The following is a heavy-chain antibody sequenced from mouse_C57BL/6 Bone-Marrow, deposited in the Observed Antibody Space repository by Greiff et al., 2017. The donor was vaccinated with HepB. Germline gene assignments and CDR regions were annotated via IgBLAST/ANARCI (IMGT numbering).Heavy chain of an antibody. CDR2: MYPGSGNT. D-gene: IGHD3-2*02. V-gene: IGHV1-66*01. J-gene: IGHJ3*01. CDR3: AREDSSGSEAY. Sequence: QVQLQQSGPELVKPGASVKISCKASGYSFTSYYIHWVKQRPGQGLEWIGWMYPGSGNTKYNEKFKGKATLTADTSSSTAYMQLSSLTSEDSAVYYCAREDSSGSEAYWGQGTLVTVSA. CDR1: GYSFTSYY.